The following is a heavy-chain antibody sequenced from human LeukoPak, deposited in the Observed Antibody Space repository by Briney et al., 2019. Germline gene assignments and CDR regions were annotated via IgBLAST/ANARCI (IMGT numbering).Heavy chain of an antibody. D-gene: IGHD3-22*01. CDR3: AKSGSTYYYDSSGYYLDY. CDR1: GFTFSSYA. V-gene: IGHV3-23*01. CDR2: ISGSGGST. J-gene: IGHJ4*02. Sequence: GGSLRLSCAASGFTFSSYAMSWVRQAPGKGLEWVSAISGSGGSTYYADSVKGQFTISRDNSKNTLYLQMNSLRAEDTAVYYCAKSGSTYYYDSSGYYLDYWGQGTLVTVSS.